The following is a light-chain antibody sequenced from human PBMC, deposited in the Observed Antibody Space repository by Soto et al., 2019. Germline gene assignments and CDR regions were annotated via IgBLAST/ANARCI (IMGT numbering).Light chain of an antibody. CDR2: DNS. V-gene: IGLV1-51*01. Sequence: QSVLTQPPSVSAAPGQNITISCSGSNSNIGNNFVSWYQQLPGTAPQLLIFDNSQRPSGIPDRFSGSKSGTSATLAITGLQTGDEADYYCGSWDSSLSVVFGRSVVFGGGTKLTVL. J-gene: IGLJ2*01. CDR1: NSNIGNNF. CDR3: GSWDSSLSVVFGRSVV.